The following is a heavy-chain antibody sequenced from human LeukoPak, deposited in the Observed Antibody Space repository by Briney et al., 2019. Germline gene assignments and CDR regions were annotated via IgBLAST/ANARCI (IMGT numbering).Heavy chain of an antibody. J-gene: IGHJ4*02. CDR1: GFPFSSFD. CDR2: IVTAGDT. CDR3: ARGYYGSADS. V-gene: IGHV3-13*04. Sequence: GGSLGLSCGPSGFPFSSFDMHGAGQSTGKGREWASLIVTAGDTYYAASVKGLLTISRENDKNSLHIQMNSLRAGDTAVYYCARGYYGSADSWGQGTLVTVSS. D-gene: IGHD3-10*01.